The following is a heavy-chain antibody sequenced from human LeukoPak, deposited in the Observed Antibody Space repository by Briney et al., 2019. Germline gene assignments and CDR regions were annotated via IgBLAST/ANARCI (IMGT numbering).Heavy chain of an antibody. CDR3: ARDRIAAAGTYGMDV. Sequence: GGSLRLSCAAYGFTVSSNYMSWVRQAPGKGLERVSVIYSGGSTYYADSVKGRFTISRDNSKNTLYLQMNSLRAEDTAVYYCARDRIAAAGTYGMDVWGQGTTVTVSS. CDR2: IYSGGST. D-gene: IGHD6-13*01. V-gene: IGHV3-53*01. CDR1: GFTVSSNY. J-gene: IGHJ6*02.